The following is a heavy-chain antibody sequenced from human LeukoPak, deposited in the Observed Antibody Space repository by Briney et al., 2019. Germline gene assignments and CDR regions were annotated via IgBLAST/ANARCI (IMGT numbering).Heavy chain of an antibody. CDR3: ASGVGGGPIDY. V-gene: IGHV4-34*01. CDR2: INHSGST. Sequence: SETLSLTCAVYGGSFSGYYWSWIRQPPGKGLEWIGEINHSGSTNYNPSLKSRVTISVDTSKNQFSLKLSSVTAADTAVYYCASGVGGGPIDYWGQGTLVTVSS. J-gene: IGHJ4*02. D-gene: IGHD4-23*01. CDR1: GGSFSGYY.